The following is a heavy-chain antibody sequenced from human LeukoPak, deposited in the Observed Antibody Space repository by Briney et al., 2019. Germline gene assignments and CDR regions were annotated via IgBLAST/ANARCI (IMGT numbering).Heavy chain of an antibody. CDR3: AKDLGSSGYWERAFDI. D-gene: IGHD3-22*01. V-gene: IGHV3-23*01. J-gene: IGHJ3*02. CDR1: GFTFSSSA. Sequence: GGSLRLSCAAYGFTFSSSAMNWVRQAPGKGLEWVSAISGSGGSTYYADSVKGRFTISRDNSKNTLYLQMNSLRAEDTAVYYCAKDLGSSGYWERAFDIWGQGTMVTVSS. CDR2: ISGSGGST.